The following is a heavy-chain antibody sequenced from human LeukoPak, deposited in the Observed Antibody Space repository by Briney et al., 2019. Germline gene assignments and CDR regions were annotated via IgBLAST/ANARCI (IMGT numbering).Heavy chain of an antibody. D-gene: IGHD5-12*01. CDR3: TTDHVDIVTTTLGG. CDR1: GFTFSNAW. J-gene: IGHJ4*02. CDR2: IKSKADGGTT. V-gene: IGHV3-15*01. Sequence: GGSLRLSCAASGFTFSNAWMSWVRQAPGKGLEWVGRIKSKADGGTTDYAAPVKGRFTISRDDSKNTLYLQMNSLKTEDTAVYYCTTDHVDIVTTTLGGWGQGSLVTVSS.